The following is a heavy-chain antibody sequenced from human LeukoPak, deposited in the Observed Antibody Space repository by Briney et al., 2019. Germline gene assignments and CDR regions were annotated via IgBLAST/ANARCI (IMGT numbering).Heavy chain of an antibody. Sequence: GGSLRLSCAASGFAFSSYTMNWVRQTPGKGLEGVSSISYSSSISYADSVKGRFTISRDPARNSLYLQMNSLRADDTAVYYCARGAGIDYWGQGTLVTVSP. D-gene: IGHD6-19*01. CDR2: ISYSSSI. CDR1: GFAFSSYT. CDR3: ARGAGIDY. V-gene: IGHV3-21*01. J-gene: IGHJ4*02.